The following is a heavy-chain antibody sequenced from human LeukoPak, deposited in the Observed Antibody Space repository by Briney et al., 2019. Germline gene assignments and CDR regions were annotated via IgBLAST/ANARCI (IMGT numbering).Heavy chain of an antibody. CDR3: ARDGWNNGWTPFDC. CDR2: VNADSSNT. V-gene: IGHV1-18*01. J-gene: IGHJ4*02. D-gene: IGHD1/OR15-1a*01. CDR1: GYTFSSYG. Sequence: ASVKVSCKASGYTFSSYGISWVRQAPGQGLEWMGWVNADSSNTYYVQKLQGRLSMATDTSTSTAYMELRSLRSEDTAVYYCARDGWNNGWTPFDCWGQGTLVTVSS.